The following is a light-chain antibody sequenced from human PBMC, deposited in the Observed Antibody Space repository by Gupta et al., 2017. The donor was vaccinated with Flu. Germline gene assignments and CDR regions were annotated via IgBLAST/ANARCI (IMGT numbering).Light chain of an antibody. Sequence: PSYLAASVGDRGTITCQATHDIRIWLNWYQQKPGKAPDLLIYDASTLSTGVPSRFSGSGSETNFTFTINSLQPEDFATYYCRQEGMYPYTFGQGTKVDIK. CDR2: DAS. V-gene: IGKV1-33*01. CDR3: RQEGMYPYT. CDR1: HDIRIW. J-gene: IGKJ2*01.